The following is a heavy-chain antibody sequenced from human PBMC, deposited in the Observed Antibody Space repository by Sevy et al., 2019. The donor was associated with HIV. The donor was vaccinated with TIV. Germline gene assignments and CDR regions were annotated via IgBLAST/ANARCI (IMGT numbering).Heavy chain of an antibody. CDR1: GFTFSSYS. CDR2: FRSSSSYI. J-gene: IGHJ4*02. D-gene: IGHD5-12*01. Sequence: GGSLRLSCAASGFTFSSYSMNWVRRAPEKGLEWVSSFRSSSSYIYYADSVKGRFTISRDNAKNSLYLQMNSLRAEDTAAYYCARAKDGYNKDWGQGTLVTVSS. V-gene: IGHV3-21*01. CDR3: ARAKDGYNKD.